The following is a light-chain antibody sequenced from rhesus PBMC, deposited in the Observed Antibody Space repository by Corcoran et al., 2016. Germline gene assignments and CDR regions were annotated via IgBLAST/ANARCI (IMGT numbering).Light chain of an antibody. J-gene: IGKJ3*01. CDR2: KAS. Sequence: DIQMTQSQSSLSASVGDTVTITCRASQSISSWLAWYQTKPGKAPNPMIDKASSLQSGVPSRFSGSGSGTDFTLTISSLQSEDCATDYCQQYSSSPFTFGPGTKLDIK. V-gene: IGKV1-22*01. CDR3: QQYSSSPFT. CDR1: QSISSW.